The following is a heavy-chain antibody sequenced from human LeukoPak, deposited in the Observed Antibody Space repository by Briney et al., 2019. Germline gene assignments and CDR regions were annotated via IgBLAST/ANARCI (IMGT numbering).Heavy chain of an antibody. J-gene: IGHJ4*02. V-gene: IGHV3-30-3*01. D-gene: IGHD6-13*01. CDR1: GFTFSSYA. CDR2: ISYDGSNK. Sequence: GGSLRLSCAASGFTFSSYAMPWVRQAPGKGLEWVAVISYDGSNKYYADSVKGRFTISRDNSKNTLYLQMNSLRAEDTAVYYCARDGYSSSWYGTLFYWGQGTLVTVSS. CDR3: ARDGYSSSWYGTLFY.